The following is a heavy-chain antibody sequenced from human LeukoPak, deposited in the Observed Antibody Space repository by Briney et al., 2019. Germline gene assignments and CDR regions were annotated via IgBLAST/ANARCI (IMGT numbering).Heavy chain of an antibody. CDR1: GFTFNTYR. CDR2: ISSSSSYI. V-gene: IGHV3-21*01. D-gene: IGHD5-24*01. Sequence: GGSLRLSCAASGFTFNTYRMNWVRQAPGKGLEWVSSISSSSSYIYYADSVKGRFTISRDNAKNSLYLQMNSLRAEDTAVYYCAREERDGYNYYWYFDLWGRGTLVTVSS. CDR3: AREERDGYNYYWYFDL. J-gene: IGHJ2*01.